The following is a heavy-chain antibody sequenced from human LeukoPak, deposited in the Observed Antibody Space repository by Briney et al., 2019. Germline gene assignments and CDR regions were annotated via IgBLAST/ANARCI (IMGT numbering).Heavy chain of an antibody. CDR2: INSDGSST. CDR1: GFTFSSYW. V-gene: IGHV3-74*01. Sequence: PGGSLRLSCAASGFTFSSYWMHWVRQAPGKGLVWVSRINSDGSSTSYADSVKGRFTISRDNAKNTLYLQMNSLRAEDTAVYYCARELTYCGGDCYYPLGYWGQGTLVTVSS. J-gene: IGHJ4*02. CDR3: ARELTYCGGDCYYPLGY. D-gene: IGHD2-21*02.